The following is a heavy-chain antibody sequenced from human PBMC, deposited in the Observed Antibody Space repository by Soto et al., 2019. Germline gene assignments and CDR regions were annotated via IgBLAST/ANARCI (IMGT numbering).Heavy chain of an antibody. J-gene: IGHJ4*02. CDR1: GXTFSYYS. Sequence: GSLRLSCAASGXTFSYYSMNWVRQAPGRGMEWVSSISSSTTYISYADSVRGRFTISRDNAKNSLYLQMNSLRAEDTAVYYCARDPAGVDSTFYFDSWGQGTLVTVS. CDR2: ISSSTTYI. V-gene: IGHV3-21*01. CDR3: ARDPAGVDSTFYFDS. D-gene: IGHD3-16*01.